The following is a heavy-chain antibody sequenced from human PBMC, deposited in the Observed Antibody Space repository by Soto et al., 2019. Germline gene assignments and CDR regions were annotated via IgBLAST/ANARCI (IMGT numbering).Heavy chain of an antibody. CDR2: IYYSGST. Sequence: PSETLSLTCTVSGGSISSYYWSWIRQPPGKGLEWIGYIYYSGSTNYNPSLKSRVTISVDTSKNQFSLKLSSVTAADTAVYYCARDLEGGYSRSWYGAGHLDYGMDVWGQGTTVTVYS. CDR3: ARDLEGGYSRSWYGAGHLDYGMDV. J-gene: IGHJ6*02. D-gene: IGHD6-13*01. CDR1: GGSISSYY. V-gene: IGHV4-59*01.